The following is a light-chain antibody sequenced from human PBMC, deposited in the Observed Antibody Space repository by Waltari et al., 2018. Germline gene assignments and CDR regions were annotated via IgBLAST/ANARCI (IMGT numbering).Light chain of an antibody. V-gene: IGLV2-14*01. J-gene: IGLJ2*01. Sequence: QSALTQPASVSGSPGQSIPISCTGTSSDVGAYNLFSWYQQHPGKAPKLMIFDVSKRPSGVSNRFSGSKSGNTASLTISGLQAEDEADYYCSSYTTSSTSFGGGTKLTVL. CDR1: SSDVGAYNL. CDR2: DVS. CDR3: SSYTTSSTS.